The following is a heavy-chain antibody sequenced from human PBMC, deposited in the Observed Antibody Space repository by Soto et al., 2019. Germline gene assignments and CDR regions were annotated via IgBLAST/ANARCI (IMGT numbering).Heavy chain of an antibody. CDR1: GITFRSFW. CDR2: ISHDGNKE. J-gene: IGHJ3*02. CDR3: AKDMGPSPRPPDSLDI. D-gene: IGHD3-10*01. V-gene: IGHV3-30*18. Sequence: XGSLILSCVSSGITFRSFWMHLVLQAPGKGLEWVATISHDGNKEYYSDSVKGRFTVSRDNSRDTIYLEMNSVRADDTAVYYCAKDMGPSPRPPDSLDIWGQGTVVTVSS.